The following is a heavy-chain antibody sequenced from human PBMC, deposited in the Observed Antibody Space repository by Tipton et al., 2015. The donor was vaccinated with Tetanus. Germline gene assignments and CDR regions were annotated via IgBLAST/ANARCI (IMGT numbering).Heavy chain of an antibody. CDR2: VYDSGTS. Sequence: TLSLTCAVSGISVSAGRYAWSWIRQPPGKGLEWIGYVYDSGTSHYNPSLGDRVSMSLDRSKDQFSLKLSSVTAADTAVYFCARGVAWYTTFGVALNWFVPWGQGILVTVSS. CDR1: GISVSAGRYA. V-gene: IGHV4-30-2*01. J-gene: IGHJ5*02. D-gene: IGHD3-3*01. CDR3: ARGVAWYTTFGVALNWFVP.